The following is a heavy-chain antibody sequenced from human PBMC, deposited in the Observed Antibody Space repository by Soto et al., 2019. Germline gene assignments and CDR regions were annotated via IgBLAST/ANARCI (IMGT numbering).Heavy chain of an antibody. CDR1: GFTFSTYA. V-gene: IGHV3-30-3*01. CDR3: ARRRAGSGYYFDH. D-gene: IGHD3-22*01. Sequence: QVQLVESGGGVVQPGGSLRPSCVASGFTFSTYAIHWVRQAPGKGLEWVALVSVDGSLEYYADSVKGRSTVSRDNSKSTLYFQMNSLRPEDTAFYYCARRRAGSGYYFDHWGQGTLVTVSS. CDR2: VSVDGSLE. J-gene: IGHJ4*02.